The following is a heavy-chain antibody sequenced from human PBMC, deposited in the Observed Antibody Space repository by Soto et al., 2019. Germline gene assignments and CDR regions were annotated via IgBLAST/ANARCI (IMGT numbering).Heavy chain of an antibody. CDR2: IYYSGTT. Sequence: ETLSLTGTGSGGSISSYYWSWIRQPPGKGLEWIGYIYYSGTTSYNPSLNSRATISVDTSKNQFSLKLNSVTAADTAVYYCARESYYGSGATVVGYWGLGTLVTVSS. J-gene: IGHJ4*02. V-gene: IGHV4-59*01. CDR3: ARESYYGSGATVVGY. CDR1: GGSISSYY. D-gene: IGHD3-10*01.